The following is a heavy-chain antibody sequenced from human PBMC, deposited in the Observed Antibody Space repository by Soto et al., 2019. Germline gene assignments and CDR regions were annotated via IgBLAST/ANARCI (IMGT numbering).Heavy chain of an antibody. CDR3: AKDLPSIFLVVAATYYYYYYGMDV. CDR2: ISYDGSNK. CDR1: GFAFSSYG. D-gene: IGHD2-15*01. J-gene: IGHJ6*02. Sequence: GGSLRLSCAASGFAFSSYGMHWVRQAPGKGLEWVAVISYDGSNKYYADSVKGRFTISRDNSKNTLYLQMNSLRAEDTAVYYCAKDLPSIFLVVAATYYYYYYGMDVWGQGTTVTVSS. V-gene: IGHV3-30*18.